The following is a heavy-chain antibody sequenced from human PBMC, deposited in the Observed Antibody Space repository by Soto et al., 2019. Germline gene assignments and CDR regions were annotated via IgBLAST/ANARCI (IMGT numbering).Heavy chain of an antibody. CDR3: ARGMTPPGAPAWYYFDS. CDR1: GASITGSSY. Sequence: QVQLQESGPGLMKPSETLSLTCTVSGASITGSSYWSWIRQPAGKGLEWIGRFSLSGTPSYNPSLRSRVTMAADVSKNQFSLRLTSVTAVDTALYYCARGMTPPGAPAWYYFDSWGQGTLVTVSS. J-gene: IGHJ4*02. D-gene: IGHD2-8*02. CDR2: FSLSGTP. V-gene: IGHV4-4*07.